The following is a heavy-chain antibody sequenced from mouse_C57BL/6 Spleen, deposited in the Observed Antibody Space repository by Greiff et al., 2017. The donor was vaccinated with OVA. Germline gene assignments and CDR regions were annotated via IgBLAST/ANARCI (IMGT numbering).Heavy chain of an antibody. D-gene: IGHD1-1*01. CDR1: GYTFTEYT. V-gene: IGHV1-62-2*01. CDR3: ARHEERDYYGSSYRDWYFDV. Sequence: VQLQQSGAELVKPGASVKLSCKASGYTFTEYTIHWVKQRSGQGLEWIGWFYPGSGSIQYNEKFKDKATLTADKSSSTVYMELSRLTSEDSAVYCCARHEERDYYGSSYRDWYFDVWGTGTTVTVSS. CDR2: FYPGSGSI. J-gene: IGHJ1*03.